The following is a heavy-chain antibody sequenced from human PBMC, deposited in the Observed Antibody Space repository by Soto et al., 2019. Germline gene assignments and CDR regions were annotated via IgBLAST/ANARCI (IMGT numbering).Heavy chain of an antibody. CDR1: GYTFTSYA. Sequence: ASVKVSGKGSGYTFTSYAMHWVRQAPGQRLEWMGWINAGNGNTKYSQKFQGRVTITRDTSASTAYMELSSLRSEDTAVYYCARKKDYYYYGMDVWGQGTTVTVSS. CDR2: INAGNGNT. J-gene: IGHJ6*02. CDR3: ARKKDYYYYGMDV. V-gene: IGHV1-3*01.